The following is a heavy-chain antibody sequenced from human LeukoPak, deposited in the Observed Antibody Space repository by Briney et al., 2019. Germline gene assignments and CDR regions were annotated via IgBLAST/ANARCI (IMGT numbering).Heavy chain of an antibody. J-gene: IGHJ4*02. CDR2: INPNSGGT. Sequence: ASVKVSCKASGYTFTGYYMHWVRQAPGQGLEWMGWINPNSGGTNYAQKFQGRVTMTRDTSISTAYMELSRLRSDDTAVYYCAREANDYGGNSVDYWGQGTLVTVSS. D-gene: IGHD4-23*01. V-gene: IGHV1-2*02. CDR3: AREANDYGGNSVDY. CDR1: GYTFTGYY.